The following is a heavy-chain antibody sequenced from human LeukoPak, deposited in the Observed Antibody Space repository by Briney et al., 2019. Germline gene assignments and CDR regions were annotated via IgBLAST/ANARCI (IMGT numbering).Heavy chain of an antibody. V-gene: IGHV4-39*07. CDR1: GGSISSSSYY. D-gene: IGHD3-3*01. J-gene: IGHJ4*02. CDR2: IYYSGST. Sequence: SETLSLTCTVPGGSISSSSYYWGWIRQPPGKGLEWIGSIYYSGSTYYNPSLKSRVTISVDTSKNQFSLKLSSVSAADTAVYYCAIQYDFWSGYYDYWGQGTLVTVSS. CDR3: AIQYDFWSGYYDY.